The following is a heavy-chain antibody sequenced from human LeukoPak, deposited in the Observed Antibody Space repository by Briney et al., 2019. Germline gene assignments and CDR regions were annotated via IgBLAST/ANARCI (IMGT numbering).Heavy chain of an antibody. V-gene: IGHV1-18*01. Sequence: ASVKVSCKASGYTFTSYGISWVRQAPGQGLEWMGWISTYNGNTHYAQKLQGRVTMTTDTSTSTAYMELRSLRSDDTAVYYCARSSLAVAGSFFDYWGQGTLVTVSS. CDR1: GYTFTSYG. J-gene: IGHJ4*02. CDR3: ARSSLAVAGSFFDY. CDR2: ISTYNGNT. D-gene: IGHD6-19*01.